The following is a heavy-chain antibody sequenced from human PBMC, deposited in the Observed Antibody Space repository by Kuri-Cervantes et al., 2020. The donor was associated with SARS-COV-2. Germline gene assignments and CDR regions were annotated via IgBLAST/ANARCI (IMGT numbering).Heavy chain of an antibody. CDR2: ISSSSSYI. CDR1: GFTFSSYS. Sequence: LSLTCAASGFTFSSYSMNWVRQAPGKGLEWVSSISSSSSYIYYADSVKGRFTISRDNAKNSLYLQMNSLRAEDTAVYYCARAQPPLYYYYYGMDVWGQGTTV. J-gene: IGHJ6*01. CDR3: ARAQPPLYYYYYGMDV. V-gene: IGHV3-21*01.